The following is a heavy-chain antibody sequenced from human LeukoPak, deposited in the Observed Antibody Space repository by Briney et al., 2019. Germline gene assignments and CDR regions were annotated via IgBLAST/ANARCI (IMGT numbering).Heavy chain of an antibody. J-gene: IGHJ5*02. Sequence: ASVKVSCKASGYTFTGYYMHWVRQAPGQGLEWMGWINPNSGGTNYAQKFQGRVTMTRDTSISTAYMELSRLRSDDTAVYYCARYIEYYDFWSGSDAWFDPWGQRTLVTVSS. CDR1: GYTFTGYY. CDR2: INPNSGGT. CDR3: ARYIEYYDFWSGSDAWFDP. V-gene: IGHV1-2*02. D-gene: IGHD3-3*01.